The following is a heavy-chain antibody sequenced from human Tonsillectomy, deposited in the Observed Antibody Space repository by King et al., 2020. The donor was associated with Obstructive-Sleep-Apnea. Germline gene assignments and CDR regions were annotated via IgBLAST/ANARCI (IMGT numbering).Heavy chain of an antibody. Sequence: VQLVESGPEVKKPGASVMVSCKASGYRFTDYYIHWVRQAPGQGPQWMGTIDPSGGRTGYAEQFQDRVIVTRDTSTNTAYMQLSWLTSEDTALYYCARAWTQVSPLFYFHGMDVWGQGTTVTVSS. J-gene: IGHJ6*02. V-gene: IGHV1-46*01. CDR1: GYRFTDYY. CDR3: ARAWTQVSPLFYFHGMDV. D-gene: IGHD1-1*01. CDR2: IDPSGGRT.